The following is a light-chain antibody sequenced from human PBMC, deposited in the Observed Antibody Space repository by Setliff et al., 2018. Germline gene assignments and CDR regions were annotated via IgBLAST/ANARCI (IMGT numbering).Light chain of an antibody. CDR1: SNDIGAYKF. CDR3: SSYAASYNPYV. Sequence: QSVLTQPPSASGSPGQSLTISCTGTSNDIGAYKFVSWYQQHPGKPPKLIIYEVTKRPSGVPDRFSGSKSGNTASLTVSGLQAEDEADYCSSYAASYNPYVFGTGTKVTVL. CDR2: EVT. V-gene: IGLV2-8*01. J-gene: IGLJ1*01.